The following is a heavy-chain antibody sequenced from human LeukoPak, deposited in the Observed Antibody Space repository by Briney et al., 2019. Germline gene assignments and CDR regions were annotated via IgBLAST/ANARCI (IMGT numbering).Heavy chain of an antibody. J-gene: IGHJ6*03. CDR1: GGSISSSSYY. D-gene: IGHD3-3*01. CDR3: ARASYYDFWSGYPAGGYYYYMDV. Sequence: SETLSLTCTVSGGSISSSSYYWGWIRQPPGKGLEWIGYIYYSGSTNYNPSLKSRDTMSVDTSKNQFSLKLSSVTAADTAVYYCARASYYDFWSGYPAGGYYYYMDVWGKGTTATVSS. V-gene: IGHV4-39*07. CDR2: IYYSGST.